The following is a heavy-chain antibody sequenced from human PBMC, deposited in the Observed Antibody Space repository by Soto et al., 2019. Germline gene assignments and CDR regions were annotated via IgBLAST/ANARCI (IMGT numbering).Heavy chain of an antibody. CDR1: GFTVSSNY. J-gene: IGHJ6*03. CDR3: ARDSTWGTARLFYYMYV. CDR2: IYSGGST. D-gene: IGHD6-6*01. Sequence: EVQLLESGGGLVQPGGSLRLSCAASGFTVSSNYMNWVRQAPGKGLEWVSVIYSGGSTYYADYVKGRFTISRENYQNTLFLEMNGLRAEDTAVYYCARDSTWGTARLFYYMYVWGRGTTVNVSS. V-gene: IGHV3-66*01.